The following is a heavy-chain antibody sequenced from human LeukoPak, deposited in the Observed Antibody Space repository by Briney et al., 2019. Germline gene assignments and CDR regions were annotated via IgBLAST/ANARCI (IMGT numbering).Heavy chain of an antibody. CDR3: ARDKYCSSTSCFIPPLYYYYGMDV. CDR1: GYTFTSYG. V-gene: IGHV1-18*01. D-gene: IGHD2-2*01. Sequence: GASVKVSCKASGYTFTSYGISWVRQVPGQGLEWMGWISAYNGNTNYAQKLQGRVTMTTDTSTSTAYMELRSLRSDDTAVYYCARDKYCSSTSCFIPPLYYYYGMDVWGQGTTVTVSS. J-gene: IGHJ6*02. CDR2: ISAYNGNT.